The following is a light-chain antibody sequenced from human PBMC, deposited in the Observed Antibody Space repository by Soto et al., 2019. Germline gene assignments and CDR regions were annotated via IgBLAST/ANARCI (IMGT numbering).Light chain of an antibody. Sequence: EIVLTQSPSTLSVSPGESSTLSCRASQSVGSDLAWYQQKPGQAPRLVIYDMFTRATGVPTRISGSGSGTEFTLTISRLEPEDFAVYYCQHYGSSPPITFGQGTRLEI. J-gene: IGKJ5*01. CDR3: QHYGSSPPIT. CDR2: DMF. CDR1: QSVGSD. V-gene: IGKV3-20*01.